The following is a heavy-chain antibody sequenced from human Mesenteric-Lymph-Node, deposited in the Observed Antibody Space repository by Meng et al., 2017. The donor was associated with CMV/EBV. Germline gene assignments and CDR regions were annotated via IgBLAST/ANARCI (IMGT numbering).Heavy chain of an antibody. CDR3: ARDRLLYPDY. Sequence: GESLKISCAASGFTFSSYSMNWVRQAPGKGLEWVSYISSSSSTIYYADSVKGRFTISRDNAKNSLYLQMNSLRAEDTAVYYCARDRLLYPDYWGQGTLVTVSS. CDR1: GFTFSSYS. CDR2: ISSSSSTI. D-gene: IGHD3-3*01. V-gene: IGHV3-48*04. J-gene: IGHJ4*02.